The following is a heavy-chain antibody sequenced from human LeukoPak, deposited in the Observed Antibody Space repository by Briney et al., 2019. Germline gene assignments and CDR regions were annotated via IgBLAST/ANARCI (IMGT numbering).Heavy chain of an antibody. CDR1: GFTFDDYA. D-gene: IGHD5-12*01. J-gene: IGHJ4*02. CDR3: AKEKGRGYSGYDN. V-gene: IGHV3-9*01. CDR2: ISWNSGSI. Sequence: GRSLRLSCAASGFTFDDYAMHWVRQAPGKGLEWVSGISWNSGSIGYADSVKGRFTISRDNAKNSLYLQMNSLRAEDTALYYCAKEKGRGYSGYDNWGQGTLVTVSS.